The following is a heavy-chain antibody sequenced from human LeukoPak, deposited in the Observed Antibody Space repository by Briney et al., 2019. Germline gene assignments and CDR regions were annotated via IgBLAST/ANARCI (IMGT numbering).Heavy chain of an antibody. D-gene: IGHD3-10*01. V-gene: IGHV3-30*18. Sequence: GGSLRLSCAASGFTFSSYGMHWVRQAPGKGLEWVAVISYDGSNKYYADSVKGRFTISRDNSKNTLYLQMNSLRAEGTAVYYCAKVPGMVNWFDPWGQGTLVTVSS. CDR1: GFTFSSYG. CDR2: ISYDGSNK. CDR3: AKVPGMVNWFDP. J-gene: IGHJ5*02.